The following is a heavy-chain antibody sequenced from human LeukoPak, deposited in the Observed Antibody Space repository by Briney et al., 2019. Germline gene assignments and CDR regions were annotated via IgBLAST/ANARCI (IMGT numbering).Heavy chain of an antibody. D-gene: IGHD1-26*01. Sequence: SETLSLTCTVSGASVGSAVYYWSWIRQPPGGGLEWIGYIYYISNTNYNPSLKSRVTMSVDPSKNQFSLKLNSVTAADTAVYYCARTQSQSGSYRYYFGYWGQGTMVTVSS. CDR1: GASVGSAVYY. V-gene: IGHV4-61*08. J-gene: IGHJ4*02. CDR2: IYYISNT. CDR3: ARTQSQSGSYRYYFGY.